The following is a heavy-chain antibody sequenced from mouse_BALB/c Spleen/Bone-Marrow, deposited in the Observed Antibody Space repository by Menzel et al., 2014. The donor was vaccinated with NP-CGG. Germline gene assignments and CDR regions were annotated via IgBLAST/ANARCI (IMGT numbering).Heavy chain of an antibody. J-gene: IGHJ4*01. Sequence: EVQLQQSGAELVKPGASVKLSCTVSGFNIRDTYMHWVKQRPEQGLEWNGRIDPANGNTKYDPKFQGKDTITADTSSNTAYLHLSSLTSVDTAVYYCASATTATFYAMDYWGQGTSVTGSS. CDR3: ASATTATFYAMDY. CDR2: IDPANGNT. CDR1: GFNIRDTY. D-gene: IGHD1-2*01. V-gene: IGHV14-3*02.